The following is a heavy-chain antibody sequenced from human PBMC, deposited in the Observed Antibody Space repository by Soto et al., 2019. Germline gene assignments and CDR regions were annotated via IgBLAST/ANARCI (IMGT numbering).Heavy chain of an antibody. V-gene: IGHV4-34*01. CDR1: GGSFSGYY. J-gene: IGHJ4*02. D-gene: IGHD1-26*01. CDR3: ARGAGIVGATYFDY. Sequence: SETLSLTCAVYGGSFSGYYWSWIRQPPGKGPEWIGEINHSGSTNYNPSLKSRVTISVDTSKNQFSLKLSSVTAADTAVYYCARGAGIVGATYFDYWGQGSLVTVSS. CDR2: INHSGST.